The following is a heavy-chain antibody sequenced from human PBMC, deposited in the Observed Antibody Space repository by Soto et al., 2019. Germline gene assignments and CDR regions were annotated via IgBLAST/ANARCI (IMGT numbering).Heavy chain of an antibody. J-gene: IGHJ4*02. V-gene: IGHV1-69*12. CDR2: IIPISGTA. Sequence: QVQLVQSGAEVKKPGSSVKVSCKASGGTFSSYAISWVRQAPGQGLEWMGGIIPISGTANYAQKFQGRVTITADESTSTADMEVSSRSFEDTAGYYCARDVGYDGDSGFDYWGQGTLVTVSS. D-gene: IGHD2-21*01. CDR3: ARDVGYDGDSGFDY. CDR1: GGTFSSYA.